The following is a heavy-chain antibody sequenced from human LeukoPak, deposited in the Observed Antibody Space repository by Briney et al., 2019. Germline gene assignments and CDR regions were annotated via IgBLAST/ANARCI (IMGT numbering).Heavy chain of an antibody. CDR1: GGSISSCY. J-gene: IGHJ3*02. CDR3: ARGQWLAYDAFDI. D-gene: IGHD6-19*01. Sequence: SETLSLTCTVSGGSISSCYWSWIRQPPGKGLEWIGYIYYSGSTNYNPSLKSRVTISVDTSKNQFSLKLSSVTAADTAVYYCARGQWLAYDAFDIWGQGTMVTVSS. CDR2: IYYSGST. V-gene: IGHV4-59*01.